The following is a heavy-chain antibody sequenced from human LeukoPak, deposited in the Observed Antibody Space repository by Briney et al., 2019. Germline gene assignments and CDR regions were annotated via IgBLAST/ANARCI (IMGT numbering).Heavy chain of an antibody. D-gene: IGHD4-11*01. CDR2: IYYSGRT. Sequence: PSETLSLTCTVSGGSISSDYWSWIRQPPGKGLEWIGYIYYSGRTYYNPSLKSRITISVDTSKNQFSLKLSSVTAADTAVYYCVRGFYSPHYWGQGTLVTVSS. J-gene: IGHJ4*02. CDR3: VRGFYSPHY. V-gene: IGHV4-59*01. CDR1: GGSISSDY.